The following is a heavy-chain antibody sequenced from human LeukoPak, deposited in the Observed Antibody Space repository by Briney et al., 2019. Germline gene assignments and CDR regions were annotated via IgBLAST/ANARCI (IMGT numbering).Heavy chain of an antibody. CDR2: IYKGA. J-gene: IGHJ4*02. D-gene: IGHD2-15*01. CDR3: AGIYYSGGSLRQAY. Sequence: PSETLSLTCTVSSGSISRDYWSWVRQPPGKGLEWLGYIYKGATYNRSLNSRVTISVDTSNSQFSLKLSSVTAADTAIYFCAGIYYSGGSLRQAYWGQGILVTVSS. CDR1: SGSISRDY. V-gene: IGHV4-59*01.